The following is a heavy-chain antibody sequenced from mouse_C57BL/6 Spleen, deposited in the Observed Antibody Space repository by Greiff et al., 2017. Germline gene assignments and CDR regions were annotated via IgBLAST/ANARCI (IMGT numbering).Heavy chain of an antibody. CDR3: ARSGFSTVVATEGFAY. V-gene: IGHV1-64*01. J-gene: IGHJ3*01. CDR1: GYTFTSYW. D-gene: IGHD1-1*01. Sequence: QVQLQQPGAELVKPGASVKLSCKASGYTFTSYWMHWVKQRPGQGLEWIGMIHPTSGSTNYNEKFKSKATLTVDKSSSTAYMQLSSLTSEDSAVYYCARSGFSTVVATEGFAYWGQGTLVTVSA. CDR2: IHPTSGST.